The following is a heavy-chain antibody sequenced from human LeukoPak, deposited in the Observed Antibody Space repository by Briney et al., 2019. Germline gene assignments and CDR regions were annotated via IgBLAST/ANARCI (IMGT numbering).Heavy chain of an antibody. CDR3: ARRRWLVQNWFDP. V-gene: IGHV4-34*01. Sequence: SETLSLTCAVYGGSFSGYYWSWIRQPPGKGLEWIGEINHSGSTNYNPSLKSRVTISVDTSKNQFSLKLSSVTAADTAVYYCARRRWLVQNWFDPWGQGTLVTVSS. J-gene: IGHJ5*02. D-gene: IGHD6-19*01. CDR1: GGSFSGYY. CDR2: INHSGST.